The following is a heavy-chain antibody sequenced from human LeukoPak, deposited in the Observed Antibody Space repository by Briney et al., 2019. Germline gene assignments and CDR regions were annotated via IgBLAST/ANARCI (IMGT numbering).Heavy chain of an antibody. D-gene: IGHD3-3*01. Sequence: ASVKVSCKASGYTFTSYGISWVRQAPGQGLEWMGWISAYNGNTNYAQKLQGRVTMTTDTSTGTAYMELRSLRSDDTAVYYCARVMGGITIFGVVSPIDYWGQGTLVTVSS. CDR3: ARVMGGITIFGVVSPIDY. J-gene: IGHJ4*02. CDR1: GYTFTSYG. V-gene: IGHV1-18*01. CDR2: ISAYNGNT.